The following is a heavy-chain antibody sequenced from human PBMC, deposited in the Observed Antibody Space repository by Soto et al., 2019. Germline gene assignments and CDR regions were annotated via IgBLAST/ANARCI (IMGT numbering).Heavy chain of an antibody. J-gene: IGHJ6*02. CDR3: ARDPTVAGTLYYYYGMDV. Sequence: ERSLKLYCADSGFTFSSYSMNWVRQAPGKGLEWVSYISSSSSTIYYADSVKGRFTISRDNAKNSLYLQMNSLRDEDTAVYYCARDPTVAGTLYYYYGMDVWGQGTTVTVSS. CDR1: GFTFSSYS. V-gene: IGHV3-48*02. CDR2: ISSSSSTI. D-gene: IGHD6-19*01.